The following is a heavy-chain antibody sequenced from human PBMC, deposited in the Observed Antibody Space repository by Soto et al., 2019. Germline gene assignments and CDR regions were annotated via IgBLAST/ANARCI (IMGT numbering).Heavy chain of an antibody. Sequence: QVQLVQSGAEVKKPGASVKVSCKASGYTFSTYGISWVRQAPGQGLEWVGWISAYNGDTETNYAQKFQGRVTMTTDTSTSAAYMELRNLRSDDTAVYYCAREAADIAADGPDYWGQGTLVTVSS. CDR1: GYTFSTYG. V-gene: IGHV1-18*01. J-gene: IGHJ4*02. CDR3: AREAADIAADGPDY. CDR2: ISAYNGDTET. D-gene: IGHD6-13*01.